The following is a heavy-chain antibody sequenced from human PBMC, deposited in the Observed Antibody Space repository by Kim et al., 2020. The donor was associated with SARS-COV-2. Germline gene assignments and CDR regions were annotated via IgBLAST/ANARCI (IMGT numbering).Heavy chain of an antibody. Sequence: GGSLRLSCTASGFTFTNFAMNWVRQAPGKGLEWVSGISGSVVRTYYADSVQGRFTISRDNSKNTLYLQMNSLRAEDTAIYYCAKDVTCSAAAPGGHFHY. J-gene: IGHJ4*01. CDR2: ISGSVVRT. CDR1: GFTFTNFA. D-gene: IGHD2-2*01. CDR3: AKDVTCSAAAPGGHFHY. V-gene: IGHV3-23*01.